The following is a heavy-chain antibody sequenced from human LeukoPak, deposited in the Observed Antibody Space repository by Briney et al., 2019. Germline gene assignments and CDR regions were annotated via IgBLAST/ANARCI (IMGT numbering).Heavy chain of an antibody. V-gene: IGHV3-23*01. CDR1: GFTFSSYA. J-gene: IGHJ4*02. CDR2: ISGSGGST. Sequence: GGSLRLSCAASGFTFSSYAMSWVRQAPGKGLEWVSAISGSGGSTYYADSVKGRFIISRDNSKNTLYLQMNSLRAEDTAVYYCAKDLHSSSTFDYWGQGTLVTVSS. CDR3: AKDLHSSSTFDY. D-gene: IGHD6-6*01.